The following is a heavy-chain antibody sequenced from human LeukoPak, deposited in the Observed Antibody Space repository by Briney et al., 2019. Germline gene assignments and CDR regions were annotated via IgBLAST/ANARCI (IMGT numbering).Heavy chain of an antibody. CDR1: GFTFSSYG. CDR3: ARESGGFDI. D-gene: IGHD4-23*01. Sequence: GGSLRLSCAASGFTFSSYGMHWVRQAPGKGLEWVAVISYDGGNKYYGDSVKGRFTISRDNSKNTLYLQVNSLRAEDTAVYYCARESGGFDIWGQGTIVTVSS. V-gene: IGHV3-30*19. CDR2: ISYDGGNK. J-gene: IGHJ3*02.